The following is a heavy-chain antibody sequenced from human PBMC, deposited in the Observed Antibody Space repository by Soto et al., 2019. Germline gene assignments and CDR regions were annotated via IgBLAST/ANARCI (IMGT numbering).Heavy chain of an antibody. Sequence: QVQLVQSGGEVKKPGASVTVSCKASGYTFINYHITWVRQAPGQGLEWMAWINTYNGMTDYAQRFQGRVTMTRATSKSTAYMELRNLGSDDTAVYFCAKSPRGEMATDWGQGTLVTVSS. D-gene: IGHD5-12*01. V-gene: IGHV1-18*01. CDR1: GYTFINYH. CDR2: INTYNGMT. J-gene: IGHJ4*02. CDR3: AKSPRGEMATD.